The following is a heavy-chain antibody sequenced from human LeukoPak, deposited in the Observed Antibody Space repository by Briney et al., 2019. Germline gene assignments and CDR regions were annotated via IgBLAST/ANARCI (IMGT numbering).Heavy chain of an antibody. CDR3: ARVNYDSSGYYLYYFDC. J-gene: IGHJ4*02. CDR2: ISSSSSYI. Sequence: GGSLRLSCAASGFTFSSYSMNWVRQAPGKGLEWVSSISSSSSYIYYADSVKGRFTISRDNAKNSLYLQMNSLRAKDTAVYYCARVNYDSSGYYLYYFDCWGQGTLVTVSS. D-gene: IGHD3-22*01. CDR1: GFTFSSYS. V-gene: IGHV3-21*01.